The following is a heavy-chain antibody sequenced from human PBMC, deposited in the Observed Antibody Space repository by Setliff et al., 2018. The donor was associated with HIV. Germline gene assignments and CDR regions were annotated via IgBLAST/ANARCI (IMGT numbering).Heavy chain of an antibody. CDR2: IYYSGDT. J-gene: IGHJ4*02. Sequence: SETLSLTCAVSGGSIGDDNWWTWVRQATGKGLEWIGTIYYSGDTQYNPSFKSRVTISVDSSKNQFSLKLTSLTAADTAVYYCAGSWIHLWSRILFRGGDCYSPFDYWGQGSLVTVSS. D-gene: IGHD2-21*01. CDR3: AGSWIHLWSRILFRGGDCYSPFDY. CDR1: GGSIGDDNW. V-gene: IGHV4-4*02.